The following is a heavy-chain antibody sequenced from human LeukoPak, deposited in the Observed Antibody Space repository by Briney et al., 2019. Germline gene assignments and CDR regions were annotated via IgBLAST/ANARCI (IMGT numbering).Heavy chain of an antibody. Sequence: GGSLRLSCAASGFTFSSYSMNWVRQAPGKGLEWVSSISSSSSYIYYADSVKGRFTISRDNAKNSLYLQMNSLRAEDTAVYYCGRLAHNAWYAIDFWGQGTLVTVSS. J-gene: IGHJ4*02. D-gene: IGHD2-2*01. CDR3: GRLAHNAWYAIDF. V-gene: IGHV3-21*01. CDR1: GFTFSSYS. CDR2: ISSSSSYI.